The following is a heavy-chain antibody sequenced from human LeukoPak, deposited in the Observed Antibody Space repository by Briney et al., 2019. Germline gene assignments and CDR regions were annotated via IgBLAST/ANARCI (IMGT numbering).Heavy chain of an antibody. D-gene: IGHD3-10*01. V-gene: IGHV4-34*01. Sequence: SETLSLTCAVYVGFFSGYYWSWIRQPPGKGLEWIGEITHSGSTNYNPSLKSRVTISVDTSKNHFSLKLSSVTAAHTAVYYCARGRNYYGSGSATDYWGQGTLVTVSS. J-gene: IGHJ4*02. CDR2: ITHSGST. CDR3: ARGRNYYGSGSATDY. CDR1: VGFFSGYY.